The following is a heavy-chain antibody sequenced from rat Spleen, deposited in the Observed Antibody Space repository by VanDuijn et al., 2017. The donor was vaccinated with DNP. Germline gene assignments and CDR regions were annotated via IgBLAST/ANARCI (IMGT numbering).Heavy chain of an antibody. Sequence: EVQLVESGGGLVQPGRSLKLSCAASGYTFSDYYMAWVRQAPTKGLEWVAYIGSDDYAPYYGDSVKGRFTVSRDNAKSTLYLQMDSLRSEDTATYYCVRWNSGHFDYWGQGVMVPVSS. D-gene: IGHD4-3*01. CDR3: VRWNSGHFDY. V-gene: IGHV5-22*01. CDR1: GYTFSDYY. J-gene: IGHJ2*01. CDR2: IGSDDYAP.